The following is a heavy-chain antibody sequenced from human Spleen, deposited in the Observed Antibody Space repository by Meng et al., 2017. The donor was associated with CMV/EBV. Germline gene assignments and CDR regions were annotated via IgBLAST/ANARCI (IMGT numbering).Heavy chain of an antibody. CDR1: GDSVSSTGAA. CDR3: ARDLTGEQHFDY. V-gene: IGHV6-1*01. CDR2: TYLRSKWYD. Sequence: SCAISGDSVSSTGAAWNWIRQSPSRGLEWLGRTYLRSKWYDDYAVSVKSRITINPDTSKNQFSLRLTSVTAADTAVYYCARDLTGEQHFDYWGQGTLVTVSS. D-gene: IGHD7-27*01. J-gene: IGHJ4*02.